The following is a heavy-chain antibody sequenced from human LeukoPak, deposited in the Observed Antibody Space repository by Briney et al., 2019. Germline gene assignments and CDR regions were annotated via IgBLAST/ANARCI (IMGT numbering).Heavy chain of an antibody. D-gene: IGHD3-22*01. V-gene: IGHV3-30-3*01. J-gene: IGHJ4*02. CDR1: GFTFSSYA. Sequence: GGSLRLSCAASGFTFSSYAMHWVRQAPGKGLEWVAVISYDGSNEYYADSVKGRFTISRDNSKNTLYLQMNSLRAEDTAVYYCARDGRPYYYDSSGYYSYWGQGTLVTVSS. CDR2: ISYDGSNE. CDR3: ARDGRPYYYDSSGYYSY.